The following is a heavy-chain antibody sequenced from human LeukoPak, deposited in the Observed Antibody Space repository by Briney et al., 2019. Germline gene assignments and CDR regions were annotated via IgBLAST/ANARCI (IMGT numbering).Heavy chain of an antibody. Sequence: SETLSLTCAVYGGSFSSYYWSWIRQPPGKGLEWIGYIYYSGSTNYNPSLKSRVTISVDTSKNQFSLKLSSVTAADTAVYYCARSRGSSWYNDYWGQGTLVTVSS. CDR1: GGSFSSYY. V-gene: IGHV4-59*08. D-gene: IGHD6-13*01. CDR3: ARSRGSSWYNDY. J-gene: IGHJ4*02. CDR2: IYYSGST.